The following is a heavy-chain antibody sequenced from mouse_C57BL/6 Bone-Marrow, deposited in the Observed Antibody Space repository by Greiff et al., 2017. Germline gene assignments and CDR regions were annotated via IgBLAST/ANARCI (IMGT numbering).Heavy chain of an antibody. J-gene: IGHJ2*01. CDR3: GRRLWVFDY. V-gene: IGHV5-17*01. CDR2: ISCGSSTI. D-gene: IGHD1-1*02. Sequence: EVQGVESGGGLVKPGGSLKLSCAASGFTFSDSGMHWVRQAPEKGLEWVAYISCGSSTIYYADTVKGRFTISRDNAKNTLFLQMTSVRSEETAMDYCGRRLWVFDYWGQGTTLTVSS. CDR1: GFTFSDSG.